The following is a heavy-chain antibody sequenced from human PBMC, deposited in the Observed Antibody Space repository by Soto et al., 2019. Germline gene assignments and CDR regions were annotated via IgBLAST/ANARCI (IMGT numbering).Heavy chain of an antibody. J-gene: IGHJ4*02. CDR1: GFSFSHYS. D-gene: IGHD1-26*01. V-gene: IGHV3-48*04. CDR2: ISSESGTI. Sequence: PGGSLRLSCAASGFSFSHYSMIWVRQAPGKGLEWLSYISSESGTIYYAESVKGRFTISRDNAKNSLYLQMNSLRAEDTAVYYCARDFVLGALDYLDYWGQGTLVTVSS. CDR3: ARDFVLGALDYLDY.